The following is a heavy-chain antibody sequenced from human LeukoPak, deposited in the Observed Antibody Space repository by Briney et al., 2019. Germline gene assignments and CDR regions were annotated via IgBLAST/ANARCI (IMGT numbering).Heavy chain of an antibody. V-gene: IGHV3-53*01. Sequence: GGSLRLSCAASGFTVSSNYMSWVRQAPGKGLEWVSVIYSGGSTYYADSVKGRFTISRDNSKNTLYLQMNSLRAEDTAVYYCARAYYYDSSGYYLEHWGQGTLVTVSS. CDR2: IYSGGST. CDR1: GFTVSSNY. D-gene: IGHD3-22*01. CDR3: ARAYYYDSSGYYLEH. J-gene: IGHJ1*01.